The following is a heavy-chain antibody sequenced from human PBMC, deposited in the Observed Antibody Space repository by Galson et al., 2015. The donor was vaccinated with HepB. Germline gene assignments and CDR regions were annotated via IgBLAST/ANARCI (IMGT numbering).Heavy chain of an antibody. J-gene: IGHJ4*02. Sequence: LSLTYSVSGGSLTNYYWSWIRQPPGKGLEWIGYIHYSGGTDYNPSLKSRVTISVDTSKNQFSLKLRSVTAADTAVYYCVRDRRSTAGYFDFWGQGTLVTVSS. CDR1: GGSLTNYY. CDR2: IHYSGGT. CDR3: VRDRRSTAGYFDF. D-gene: IGHD2-2*01. V-gene: IGHV4-59*01.